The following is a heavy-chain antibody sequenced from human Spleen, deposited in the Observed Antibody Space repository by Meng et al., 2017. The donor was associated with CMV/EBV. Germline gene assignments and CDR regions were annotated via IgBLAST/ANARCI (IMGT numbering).Heavy chain of an antibody. V-gene: IGHV3-21*01. CDR2: ISSSSSYI. Sequence: GESLKISCAASGFTFSSYSMNWVRQAPGKGLEWVSSISSSSSYIYYADSVKGRFTISRDNAKNSLYLQMNSLRAEDTAVYYCARDFAGQVDPWGQGTRVTVSS. J-gene: IGHJ5*02. CDR3: ARDFAGQVDP. CDR1: GFTFSSYS.